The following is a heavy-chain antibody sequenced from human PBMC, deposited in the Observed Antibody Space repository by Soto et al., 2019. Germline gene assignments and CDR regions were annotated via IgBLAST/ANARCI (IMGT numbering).Heavy chain of an antibody. J-gene: IGHJ6*02. CDR3: AKDHYGSAIYGMDV. CDR1: GFSFEDYA. Sequence: EVQLVESGGGLVQPGRSLRLSCAASGFSFEDYAMHWVRQAPGKGLEWVSGIAWNSDIIGYADSVKGRFTISRDNGKNSLYLQMNSLRLEDTALYYCAKDHYGSAIYGMDVWGQGTXXTXXS. CDR2: IAWNSDII. V-gene: IGHV3-9*01. D-gene: IGHD3-10*01.